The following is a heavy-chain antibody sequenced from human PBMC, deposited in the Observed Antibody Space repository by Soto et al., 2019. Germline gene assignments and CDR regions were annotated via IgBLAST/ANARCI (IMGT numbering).Heavy chain of an antibody. CDR1: GYTFTSYA. V-gene: IGHV1-18*01. CDR2: ISAYNGNT. J-gene: IGHJ4*02. Sequence: QVQLVQSGAEVKKPGASVKVSCKASGYTFTSYAISWVRQAPGQGLEWMGWISAYNGNTNYAQKPQXXXTXPTDTSTSTAYMELRSLRSDDTAVYYCARDSPPPREWGQGTLVTVSS. CDR3: ARDSPPPRE.